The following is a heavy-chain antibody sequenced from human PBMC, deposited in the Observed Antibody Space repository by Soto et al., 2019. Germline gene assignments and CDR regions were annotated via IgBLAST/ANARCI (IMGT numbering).Heavy chain of an antibody. Sequence: QVRLQEWGPGLVKPSQTLSLKCSVSGGSITTGGRYWSWIRQLPGKGLEWIGDIYYSGNTYYNASLQSRVTISVEAAKNQFSLKLSSVPAADTAVYYCAQALVFTGGDGFDIWGQGRLVTVSS. CDR2: IYYSGNT. J-gene: IGHJ3*02. D-gene: IGHD1-1*01. CDR3: AQALVFTGGDGFDI. CDR1: GGSITTGGRY. V-gene: IGHV4-31*02.